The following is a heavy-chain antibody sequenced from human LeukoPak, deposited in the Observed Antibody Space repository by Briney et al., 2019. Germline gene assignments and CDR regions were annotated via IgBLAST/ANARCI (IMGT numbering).Heavy chain of an antibody. CDR2: VSDSGGNT. CDR3: AYPGARGYSAVY. V-gene: IGHV3-23*01. D-gene: IGHD5-12*01. Sequence: PGGSLRLSCAASGFTFSSYVMIWVRQAPGKGLEWVSAVSDSGGNTYYADSVKGRFAISRDNSKNTLYLQMNSLRSDDTAVYYCAYPGARGYSAVYWGQGTLVTVSS. CDR1: GFTFSSYV. J-gene: IGHJ4*02.